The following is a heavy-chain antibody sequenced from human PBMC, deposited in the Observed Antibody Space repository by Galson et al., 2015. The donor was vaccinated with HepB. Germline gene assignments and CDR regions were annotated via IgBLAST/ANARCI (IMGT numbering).Heavy chain of an antibody. CDR1: GGSISSGSYY. D-gene: IGHD4-17*01. Sequence: TLSLTCTVSGGSISSGSYYWSWIRQPAGKGLEWIGRIYTSGSTNCNPSLKSRVTISVDTSKNQFSLKLSSVTAADTAVYYCARDHFTPPGGDLKKTYNWFDPWGQGTLVTVSS. J-gene: IGHJ5*02. CDR2: IYTSGST. V-gene: IGHV4-61*02. CDR3: ARDHFTPPGGDLKKTYNWFDP.